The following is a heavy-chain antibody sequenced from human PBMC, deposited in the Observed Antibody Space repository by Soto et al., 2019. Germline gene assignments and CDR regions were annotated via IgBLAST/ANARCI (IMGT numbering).Heavy chain of an antibody. J-gene: IGHJ3*01. CDR3: ARSPGGYYID. D-gene: IGHD3-9*01. CDR2: INTEGSST. V-gene: IGHV3-74*01. CDR1: GFSFSSYW. Sequence: PGGSLRLSCADSGFSFSSYWMHWVRQGPGKGLVWVSRINTEGSSTNYADSVKGRFTNSRDNAKNTVYLQMNSLRAEDTAVYYCARSPGGYYIDWGQGTMVTVSS.